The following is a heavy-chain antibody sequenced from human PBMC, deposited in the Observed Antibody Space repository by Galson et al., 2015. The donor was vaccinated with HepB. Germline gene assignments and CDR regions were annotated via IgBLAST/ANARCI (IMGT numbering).Heavy chain of an antibody. Sequence: SLRLSCAASGFTFSSYAMHWVRQAPGKGLEWVAVISYDGSNKYYADSVKGRFTISRDNSKNTLYLQMNSLRAEDTAVYYCARSPRGDGCSGGSCYFYWGQGTLVTVSS. V-gene: IGHV3-30*04. CDR3: ARSPRGDGCSGGSCYFY. J-gene: IGHJ4*02. D-gene: IGHD2-15*01. CDR2: ISYDGSNK. CDR1: GFTFSSYA.